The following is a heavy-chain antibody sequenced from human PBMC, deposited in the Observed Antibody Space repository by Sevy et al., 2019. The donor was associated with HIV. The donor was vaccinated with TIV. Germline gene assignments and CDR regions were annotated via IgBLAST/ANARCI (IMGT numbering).Heavy chain of an antibody. CDR1: GFAFSTNA. D-gene: IGHD1-26*01. Sequence: GGSLRLSCAASGFAFSTNAMHWVRKAPGKGLEWVAVISYEGTETFYASSVEGRLTISRDNSKNMLSLQINSLRPEDTAVYYCARDGGYSVKWYPLYWGHGTLVTVSS. V-gene: IGHV3-30-3*01. CDR3: ARDGGYSVKWYPLY. J-gene: IGHJ4*01. CDR2: ISYEGTET.